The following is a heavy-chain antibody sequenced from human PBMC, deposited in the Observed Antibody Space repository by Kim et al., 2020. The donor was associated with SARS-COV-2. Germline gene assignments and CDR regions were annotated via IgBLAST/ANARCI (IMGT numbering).Heavy chain of an antibody. V-gene: IGHV3-15*01. CDR1: GFTFSDAW. D-gene: IGHD4-17*01. Sequence: GGSLRLSCAASGFTFSDAWMNWVRQAPGKGLEWVGRIKSKTDGGTTDYAAPVKGRLAIPRDDSKNTLYQQMNSLKTEDTAVYYCTTELKTTVTSVIDNRGQGTLPTDSS. J-gene: IGHJ4*02. CDR2: IKSKTDGGTT. CDR3: TTELKTTVTSVIDN.